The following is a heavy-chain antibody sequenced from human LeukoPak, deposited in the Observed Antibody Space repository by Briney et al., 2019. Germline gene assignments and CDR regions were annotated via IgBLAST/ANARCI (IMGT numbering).Heavy chain of an antibody. V-gene: IGHV3-30*02. CDR3: VKDVGYYGFWSGLDY. CDR2: IRFDGSDK. J-gene: IGHJ4*02. Sequence: GGSLRLSCAPSGFTFSSFGIHWVRQAPGKGLEWVSFIRFDGSDKYYADSVKGRFTISRDDSKKTLYLQMNSLRTEDTAVYYCVKDVGYYGFWSGLDYWGQGTLVTVSS. CDR1: GFTFSSFG. D-gene: IGHD3-3*01.